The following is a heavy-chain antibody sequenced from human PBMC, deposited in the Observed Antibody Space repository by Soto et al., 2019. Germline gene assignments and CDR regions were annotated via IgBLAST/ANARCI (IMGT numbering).Heavy chain of an antibody. D-gene: IGHD2-8*01. CDR3: ARGDSTDCSNGVCSFFYNHDMDV. Sequence: QVQLVQSGAEVKKPGASVKVSCKASGYSFTDYHIHWVRHAPGQGLEWLGRINPKSGGTSTAQKFQGWVTMTTGTSIRTDAMELTRLTSDDTAIYYCARGDSTDCSNGVCSFFYNHDMDVWGQGTTVTVSS. J-gene: IGHJ6*02. V-gene: IGHV1-2*04. CDR1: GYSFTDYH. CDR2: INPKSGGT.